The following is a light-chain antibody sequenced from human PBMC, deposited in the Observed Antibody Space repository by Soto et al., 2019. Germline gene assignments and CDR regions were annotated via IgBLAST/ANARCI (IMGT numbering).Light chain of an antibody. CDR2: GTS. J-gene: IGKJ4*01. CDR1: QSVSSN. V-gene: IGKV3-15*01. Sequence: EIVMTPSPATLSVSPGERATLSCRASQSVSSNLAWYQQKPGQAPRLLICGTSTRATGVPARFSGSGSGTEFTLTISSLQSEDLAVYYCQQYNNWPLTFGGGTKVEIK. CDR3: QQYNNWPLT.